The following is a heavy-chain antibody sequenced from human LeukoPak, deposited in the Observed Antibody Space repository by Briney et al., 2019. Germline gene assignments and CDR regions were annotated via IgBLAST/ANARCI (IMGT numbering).Heavy chain of an antibody. V-gene: IGHV3-7*01. CDR2: IKQDGSEK. Sequence: GGSLRLSCAASGFTFSSYWMSWVRQAPGKGLEWVANIKQDGSEKYYVDSVKGRFTISRDNAKNSLYLQMNSLRAEDTAVYYCARDERYDFWSGYLYYFDYWGQGTLVTVSS. CDR1: GFTFSSYW. D-gene: IGHD3-3*01. CDR3: ARDERYDFWSGYLYYFDY. J-gene: IGHJ4*02.